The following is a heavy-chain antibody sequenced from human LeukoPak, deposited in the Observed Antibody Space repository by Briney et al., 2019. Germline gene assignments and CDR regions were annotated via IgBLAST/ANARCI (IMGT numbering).Heavy chain of an antibody. D-gene: IGHD6-13*01. V-gene: IGHV1-18*01. CDR1: GYTFTSYG. CDR3: ARDAGSSMSYYYYGMDV. Sequence: ASVKVSCKASGYTFTSYGISWVRQAPGQGLEWMGWISAYNGNTNYAQKLQGRVTMTTDTSTSTAYMELRSLRSDDAAVYYCARDAGSSMSYYYYGMDVWGQGTTVTVSS. CDR2: ISAYNGNT. J-gene: IGHJ6*02.